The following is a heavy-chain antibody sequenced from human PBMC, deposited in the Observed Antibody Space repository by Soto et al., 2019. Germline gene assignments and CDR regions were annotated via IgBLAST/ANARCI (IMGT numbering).Heavy chain of an antibody. D-gene: IGHD1-1*01. Sequence: SETLSLTCTVSLGSVSSGSYYWNWIRQPPGKGLEWIGYIYYTGSTYYNPSLKSRVTMSVDTSKNQFSLNLSSVTAADTAVYYCARYLSFGGTTNRLFDYWGQGTLVTVSS. J-gene: IGHJ4*02. V-gene: IGHV4-61*01. CDR2: IYYTGST. CDR1: LGSVSSGSYY. CDR3: ARYLSFGGTTNRLFDY.